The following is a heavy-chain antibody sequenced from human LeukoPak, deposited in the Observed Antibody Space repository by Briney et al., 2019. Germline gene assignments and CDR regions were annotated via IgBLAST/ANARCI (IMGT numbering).Heavy chain of an antibody. Sequence: SETLSLTCSVSGASISSYYWSWIRQAAGQGLEWIGRVYVSGNTNYSPSPKSRVTMSVDTSKNQFSLKLTSLTAADTAVYYCAREIAAADSRAFDIWGQGTMATVSS. J-gene: IGHJ3*02. D-gene: IGHD6-13*01. V-gene: IGHV4-4*07. CDR3: AREIAAADSRAFDI. CDR2: VYVSGNT. CDR1: GASISSYY.